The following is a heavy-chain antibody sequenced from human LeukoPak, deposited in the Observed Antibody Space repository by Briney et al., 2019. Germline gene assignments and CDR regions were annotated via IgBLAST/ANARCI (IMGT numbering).Heavy chain of an antibody. D-gene: IGHD2-2*01. V-gene: IGHV4-34*01. CDR1: GGSFSGYY. Sequence: SETLSLTCAVYGGSFSGYYWSWIRQPPGKGLEWIGEINHSGSTNYNPSLKSRVTISVDTSKNQFSLKLSSVTAADTAVYYCARTPVLYCSSTSCHLSGPSPYGMDVWGQGTTVTVSS. J-gene: IGHJ6*02. CDR2: INHSGST. CDR3: ARTPVLYCSSTSCHLSGPSPYGMDV.